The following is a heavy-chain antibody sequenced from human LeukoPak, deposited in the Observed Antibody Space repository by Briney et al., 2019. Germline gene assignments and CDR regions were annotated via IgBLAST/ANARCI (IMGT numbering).Heavy chain of an antibody. V-gene: IGHV4-59*01. CDR1: GGSISSYY. CDR3: ARSQAEFWSGYYLDY. J-gene: IGHJ4*02. Sequence: SETLSLTCTVSGGSISSYYWSWIRQPPGKGLEWVGYIYYSGSTNYNPSLKSRVTISVDTSKNQFSLKLSSVTAADTAVYYCARSQAEFWSGYYLDYGGQGTLVTVSS. CDR2: IYYSGST. D-gene: IGHD3-3*01.